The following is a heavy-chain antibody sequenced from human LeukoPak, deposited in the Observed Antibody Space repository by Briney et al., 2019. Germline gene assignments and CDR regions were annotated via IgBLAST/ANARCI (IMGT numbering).Heavy chain of an antibody. D-gene: IGHD2-15*01. CDR2: ISNNAVST. J-gene: IGHJ4*02. Sequence: GGSLRLSCAASGFTFKNYAMSWVRQAPGKGLEWISAISNNAVSTYYADSVRGRFTISRDNSKNTLYLQTNSLRAEDTAVYYCARYYRLDYWGQGTLVTVSS. CDR1: GFTFKNYA. CDR3: ARYYRLDY. V-gene: IGHV3-23*01.